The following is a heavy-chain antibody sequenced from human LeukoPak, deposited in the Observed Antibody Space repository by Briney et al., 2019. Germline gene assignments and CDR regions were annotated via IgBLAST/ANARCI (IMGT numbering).Heavy chain of an antibody. D-gene: IGHD3-10*01. Sequence: SETLSLTCTVSGVSIRSYYWSWIRQPPGKGLEWIGYIYYSGSPNYNPSLKSRVTLSVDTSKNQFSLKLSSVAAADTAVYYCARTYYGSGSLYYYYYYMDVWGKGTTVTVSS. CDR2: IYYSGSP. J-gene: IGHJ6*03. CDR1: GVSIRSYY. V-gene: IGHV4-59*01. CDR3: ARTYYGSGSLYYYYYYMDV.